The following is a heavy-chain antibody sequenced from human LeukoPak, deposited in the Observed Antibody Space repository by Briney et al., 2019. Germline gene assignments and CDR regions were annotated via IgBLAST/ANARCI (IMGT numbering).Heavy chain of an antibody. CDR2: IWFDGSKK. Sequence: GGSLRLSCVASGLPFSSYGMHWVRQAPGSGLEWVAVIWFDGSKKYYADSVKGRFTISRDNSKNTLFLQMNSLGVEDTAVYYCVRGRTYSSAGPATFDCWGQGTLVTVSS. V-gene: IGHV3-33*01. D-gene: IGHD3-22*01. CDR3: VRGRTYSSAGPATFDC. CDR1: GLPFSSYG. J-gene: IGHJ4*02.